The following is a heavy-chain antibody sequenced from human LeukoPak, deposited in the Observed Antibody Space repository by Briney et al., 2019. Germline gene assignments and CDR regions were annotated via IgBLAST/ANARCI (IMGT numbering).Heavy chain of an antibody. V-gene: IGHV3-21*01. CDR3: ATSPVYSYGHPYYFDY. J-gene: IGHJ4*02. D-gene: IGHD5-18*01. CDR2: ISSSSSYI. Sequence: GGSLRLSCAGSGFTFSSYSMNWVRQAPGKGLEWVSCISSSSSYIYYADSVKGRFTISRDNAKNSLYLQMSSLRAEDTAVYYCATSPVYSYGHPYYFDYWGQGTLVTVSS. CDR1: GFTFSSYS.